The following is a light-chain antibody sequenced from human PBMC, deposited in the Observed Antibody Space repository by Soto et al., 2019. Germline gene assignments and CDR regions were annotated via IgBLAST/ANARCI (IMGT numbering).Light chain of an antibody. V-gene: IGKV1-39*01. Sequence: DIQMTQSPSSLSASVGDSVTITCRASQNINTYLSWYQQRPGKAPKFLIYVASTLQSGVPSRFSGSGSGTDFTLTISSLQSEDFATYYCQQSYSSPRTFGQGTKVEIK. CDR1: QNINTY. CDR2: VAS. J-gene: IGKJ1*01. CDR3: QQSYSSPRT.